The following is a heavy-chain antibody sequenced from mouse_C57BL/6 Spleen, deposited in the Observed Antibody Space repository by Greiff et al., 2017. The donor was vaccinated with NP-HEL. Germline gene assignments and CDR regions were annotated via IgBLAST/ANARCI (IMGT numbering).Heavy chain of an antibody. CDR1: GYTFTSYW. J-gene: IGHJ2*01. CDR2: IDPSDSYT. CDR3: ARGDY. V-gene: IGHV1-50*01. Sequence: QVHVKQPGAELVKPGASVKLSCKASGYTFTSYWMQWVKQRPGQGLEWIGQIDPSDSYTNYTQKFKGKATLTVDTSSSTAYMQLSSLTSEDSAVYYCARGDYWGQGTTLTVSS.